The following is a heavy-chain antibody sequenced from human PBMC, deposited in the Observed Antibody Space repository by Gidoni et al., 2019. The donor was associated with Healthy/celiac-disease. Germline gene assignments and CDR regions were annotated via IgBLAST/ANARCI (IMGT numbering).Heavy chain of an antibody. J-gene: IGHJ3*02. CDR1: GGTFSSYA. D-gene: IGHD3-3*01. CDR3: ARDLVLEWSHHDAFDI. Sequence: QVQLVQAGAEAKKPGSSVKVACKASGGTFSSYAISWVRQAPGQGLEWMGGIIPIFGTANYAQKFQGRVTITADESTSTAYMELSSLRSEDTAVYYCARDLVLEWSHHDAFDIWGQGTMVTVSS. V-gene: IGHV1-69*01. CDR2: IIPIFGTA.